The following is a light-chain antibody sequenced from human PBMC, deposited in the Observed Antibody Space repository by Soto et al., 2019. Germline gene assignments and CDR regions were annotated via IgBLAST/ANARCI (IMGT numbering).Light chain of an antibody. CDR2: DVS. J-gene: IGLJ3*02. Sequence: QSALTQPASVSGSPGQSITMSCTGTSIDFGGYNYVSWYQQHPGKAPKLMIYDVSYRPSGVSNRYSGSKSGNTASLTISGLQAEDEADYYCNSHTSSSALVFGGGTKLTVL. CDR3: NSHTSSSALV. CDR1: SIDFGGYNY. V-gene: IGLV2-14*01.